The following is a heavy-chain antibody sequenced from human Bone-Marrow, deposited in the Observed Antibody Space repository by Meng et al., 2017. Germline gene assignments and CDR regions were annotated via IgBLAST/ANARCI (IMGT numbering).Heavy chain of an antibody. CDR1: GFTFNGND. CDR2: LGSGGST. D-gene: IGHD3-22*01. V-gene: IGHV3-23*01. J-gene: IGHJ3*02. CDR3: AKVSVANYDPWRDTDNAFDI. Sequence: GGSLRLSCAASGFTFNGNDMHWVRRVTGKGLECVSPLGSGGSTYYADSVKGRFTISRDNSKNTLYLQMNSLRAEDTAVYYCAKVSVANYDPWRDTDNAFDIWGQGTMVTVSS.